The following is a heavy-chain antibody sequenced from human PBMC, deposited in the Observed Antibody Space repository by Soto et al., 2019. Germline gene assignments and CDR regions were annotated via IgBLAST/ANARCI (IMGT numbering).Heavy chain of an antibody. D-gene: IGHD2-2*03. V-gene: IGHV3-9*01. Sequence: EVQLVESGGGSVQPGRSLRLSCAASGFSFDDYGMHWVRQGPGKGLAWVSGISWNSGDIYYADYVQGRFTISRDNAKRSLYLQMISLRTEDTALYDCAKDNDLDRDGPFDYWGQGILVTVSS. CDR2: ISWNSGDI. CDR1: GFSFDDYG. CDR3: AKDNDLDRDGPFDY. J-gene: IGHJ4*02.